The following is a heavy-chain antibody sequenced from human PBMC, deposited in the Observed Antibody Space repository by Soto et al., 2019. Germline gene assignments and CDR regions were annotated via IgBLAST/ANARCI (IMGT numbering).Heavy chain of an antibody. D-gene: IGHD6-19*01. J-gene: IGHJ3*02. Sequence: GAPVKGSCKASGFTLSSYCISWVRQGPGQGLEWMGWISAYNGNTNYAQKLQGRVTMTTDTSTSTAYMELRSLRSDDTAVYYCARDPGGDSSGWYDAFDIWGQGTMVTVSS. V-gene: IGHV1-18*01. CDR3: ARDPGGDSSGWYDAFDI. CDR1: GFTLSSYC. CDR2: ISAYNGNT.